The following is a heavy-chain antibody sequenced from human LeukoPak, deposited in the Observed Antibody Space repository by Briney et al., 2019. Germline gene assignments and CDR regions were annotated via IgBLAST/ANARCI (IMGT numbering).Heavy chain of an antibody. D-gene: IGHD6-19*01. CDR3: ARAPDSSGWYGGDY. CDR2: ISYDGSNK. J-gene: IGHJ4*02. V-gene: IGHV3-30*04. Sequence: GRSLRLSCAASGFTFSSYAMHWVRQAPGKGLEWVAVISYDGSNKYYADSVKGRFTISRDNSKNTLYLQMNSLRAEDTAVYYCARAPDSSGWYGGDYWGQGTLVTVSS. CDR1: GFTFSSYA.